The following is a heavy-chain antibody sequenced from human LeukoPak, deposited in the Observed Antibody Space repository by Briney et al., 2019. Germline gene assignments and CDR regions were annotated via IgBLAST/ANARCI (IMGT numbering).Heavy chain of an antibody. CDR2: IYYSGST. D-gene: IGHD3-10*01. CDR3: ARLLSGRNNWFDP. CDR1: GGSISSYY. J-gene: IGHJ5*02. Sequence: PSEALSLTCTVSGGSISSYYWSWIRQPPGKGLEWIGYIYYSGSTNYNPSLESRVTISEDTSKNQFSLKLSSVTAADTAVYYCARLLSGRNNWFDPWGQGTLVTVSS. V-gene: IGHV4-59*01.